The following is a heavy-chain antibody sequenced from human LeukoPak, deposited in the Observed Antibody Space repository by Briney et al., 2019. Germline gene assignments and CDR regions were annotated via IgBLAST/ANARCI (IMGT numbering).Heavy chain of an antibody. CDR1: GFTFSTYS. V-gene: IGHV3-21*01. J-gene: IGHJ3*02. D-gene: IGHD6-13*01. CDR2: ISSSSSYI. Sequence: GGSLRLSCAASGFTFSTYSMNWLRQAPGKGLEWVSSISSSSSYIYYADSVKGRFTISRDNAKNSLYLQMSRLRAEDTAVYYCARGAYSSSWDRAFDIWGQGTMVTVSS. CDR3: ARGAYSSSWDRAFDI.